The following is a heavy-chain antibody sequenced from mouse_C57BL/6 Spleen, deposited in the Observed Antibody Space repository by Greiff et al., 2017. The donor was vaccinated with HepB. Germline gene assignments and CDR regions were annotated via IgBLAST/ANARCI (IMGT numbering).Heavy chain of an antibody. V-gene: IGHV5-9-1*02. J-gene: IGHJ4*01. CDR1: GFTFSSYA. D-gene: IGHD2-3*01. CDR3: TRDPLNDGPYYYAMDY. CDR2: ISSGGDYI. Sequence: DVHLVESGAGLVKPGGSLKLSCAASGFTFSSYAMSWVRQTPEKRLEWVAYISSGGDYIYYADTVKGRFTITRDYARNTLYLQMSSLKSEDTAMYYFTRDPLNDGPYYYAMDYWGQGTSVTVSS.